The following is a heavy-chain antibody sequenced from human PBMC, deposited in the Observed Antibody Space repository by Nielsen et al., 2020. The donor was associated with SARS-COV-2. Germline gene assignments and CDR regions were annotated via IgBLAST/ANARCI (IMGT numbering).Heavy chain of an antibody. J-gene: IGHJ6*02. D-gene: IGHD6-13*01. CDR1: GFTFSNAW. Sequence: GESLKISCAASGFTFSNAWMSWVRQAPGEGLEWVGRIKSKTDGGTTDYAAPVKGRFTISRDDSKNTLYLQMNSLKTEDTAVYYCTTDIAAAGTGPLYYYYGMDVWGQGTTVTVSS. CDR3: TTDIAAAGTGPLYYYYGMDV. CDR2: IKSKTDGGTT. V-gene: IGHV3-15*01.